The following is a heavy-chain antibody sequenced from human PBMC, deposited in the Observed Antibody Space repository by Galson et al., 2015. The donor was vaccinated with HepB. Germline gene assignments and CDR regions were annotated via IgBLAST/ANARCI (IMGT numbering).Heavy chain of an antibody. J-gene: IGHJ4*02. CDR2: IWYDGTNK. V-gene: IGHV3-33*01. CDR1: GFTFNSYG. CDR3: ARGSYGDYDFDY. Sequence: SLRLSCATSGFTFNSYGMHWVRQAPGKGLEWVALIWYDGTNKYYADSVKGRFTISRDNSKNTLYLEMNSLRAEDTAVYYCARGSYGDYDFDYWGQGTLVTASS. D-gene: IGHD4-17*01.